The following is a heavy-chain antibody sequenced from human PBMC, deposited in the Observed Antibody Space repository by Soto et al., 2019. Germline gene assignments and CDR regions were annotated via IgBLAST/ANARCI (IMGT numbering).Heavy chain of an antibody. J-gene: IGHJ5*01. V-gene: IGHV4-30-4*01. Sequence: SETLCLTCSVSGDSIFTVDYFWAWIRQPPGQALEYIGYIYKSTTTYYNPSFESRVAISLDTSKSQFSLNVTSVTAADTAVYFCARGRYCLTGRCFPNWFDSWGQGTLVNVSS. CDR2: IYKSTTT. CDR1: GDSIFTVDYF. CDR3: ARGRYCLTGRCFPNWFDS. D-gene: IGHD2-15*01.